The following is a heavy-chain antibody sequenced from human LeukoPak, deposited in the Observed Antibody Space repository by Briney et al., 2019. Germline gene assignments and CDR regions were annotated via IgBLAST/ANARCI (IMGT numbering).Heavy chain of an antibody. J-gene: IGHJ3*02. CDR2: SRSKAKSYTT. CDR1: GFTFSDHY. D-gene: IGHD2-21*01. Sequence: QTGGSLRFSCVVSGFTFSDHYMDWVRQTPAKGLEWVARSRSKAKSYTTEYAASVKGRFTISRDDSKNSLYLQMNSLKTEDTAVYYCARGFNSFDMWGQGTMVTVSS. CDR3: ARGFNSFDM. V-gene: IGHV3-72*01.